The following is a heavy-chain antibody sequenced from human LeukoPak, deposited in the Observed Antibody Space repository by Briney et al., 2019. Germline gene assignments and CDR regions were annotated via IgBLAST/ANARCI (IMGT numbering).Heavy chain of an antibody. D-gene: IGHD1-26*01. J-gene: IGHJ4*02. CDR1: GGTFSSYT. V-gene: IGHV1-69*02. CDR2: IIPILGIA. CDR3: ARAPYSGSYFSTDYFDY. Sequence: EASVKVSCKASGGTFSSYTISWVRQAPGQGLEWMGRIIPILGIANYAQKFQGRATITADKSTSTAYMELSSLRSEDTAVYYCARAPYSGSYFSTDYFDYWGQGTLVTVSS.